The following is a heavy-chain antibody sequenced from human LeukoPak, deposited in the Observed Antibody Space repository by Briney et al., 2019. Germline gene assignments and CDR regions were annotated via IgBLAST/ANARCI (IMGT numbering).Heavy chain of an antibody. D-gene: IGHD3-10*01. J-gene: IGHJ5*02. V-gene: IGHV4-31*03. CDR2: IYYSGSP. CDR1: GGSISSGGYY. CDR3: ARVDYYASGTYGNWFDP. Sequence: PSETLSLTCTVSGGSISSGGYYWSWIRQHPGKGLEWIGYIYYSGSPQYNPSLKSRITISVDTSKNQFSLKLSSVIAADTAVYYCARVDYYASGTYGNWFDPWGQGTLVTVSS.